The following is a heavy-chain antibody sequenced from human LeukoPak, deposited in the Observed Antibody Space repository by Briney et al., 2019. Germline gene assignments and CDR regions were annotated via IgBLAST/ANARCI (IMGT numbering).Heavy chain of an antibody. CDR1: GGSISSYY. CDR3: ARCRYQLAYFDY. D-gene: IGHD2-2*01. J-gene: IGHJ4*02. CDR2: IYYSGST. Sequence: SETLSLTCTVSGGSISSYYWSWIRQPPGKGLEWIGYIYYSGSTNYNPSLKSRVTISVDTSKNQFSLKLSSVTAADTAVYYCARCRYQLAYFDYWGQGTLVTVSS. V-gene: IGHV4-59*01.